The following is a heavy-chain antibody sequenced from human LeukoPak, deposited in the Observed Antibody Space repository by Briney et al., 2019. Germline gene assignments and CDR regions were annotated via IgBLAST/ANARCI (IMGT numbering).Heavy chain of an antibody. CDR3: ARWGDSNGWYWYDY. CDR2: IKGDGNEI. CDR1: GFTFSGYW. Sequence: PGGSLRLSCSASGFTFSGYWMSWVRQAPGKGLEWVAYIKGDGNEIYYVDSVKGRFTISRDNAKNSLYLQMNSLRAEDTAVYYCARWGDSNGWYWYDYWGQGTLVTVSS. D-gene: IGHD6-19*01. J-gene: IGHJ4*02. V-gene: IGHV3-7*01.